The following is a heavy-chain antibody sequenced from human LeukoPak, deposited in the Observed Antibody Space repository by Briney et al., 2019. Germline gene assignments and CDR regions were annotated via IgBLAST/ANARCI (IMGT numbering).Heavy chain of an antibody. V-gene: IGHV1-46*01. D-gene: IGHD1-26*01. J-gene: IGHJ5*02. CDR1: GYTFTSYY. Sequence: ASVKVSCKASGYTFTSYYMHWVRQAPGQGLEWMGIINPSGGSTIYAQKFQGRVTMTRDTSTSTVYMELSSLRAEETAVYYCARAELRRHNWFDPWGQGTLVTVSS. CDR3: ARAELRRHNWFDP. CDR2: INPSGGST.